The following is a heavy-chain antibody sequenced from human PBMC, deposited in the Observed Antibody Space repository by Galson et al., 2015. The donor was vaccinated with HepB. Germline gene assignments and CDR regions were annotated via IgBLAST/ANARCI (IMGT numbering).Heavy chain of an antibody. CDR2: ISSSSSYT. Sequence: SLGLSCAASGFTFSDYYMSWIRQAPGKGLEWVSYISSSSSYTNYADSVKGRFTISRDNAKNSLYLQMNSLRSDDTAVYYCARDWWDIVVVPAATAPTNYYYYGMDVWGQGTTVTVSS. V-gene: IGHV3-11*05. J-gene: IGHJ6*02. CDR1: GFTFSDYY. D-gene: IGHD2-2*01. CDR3: ARDWWDIVVVPAATAPTNYYYYGMDV.